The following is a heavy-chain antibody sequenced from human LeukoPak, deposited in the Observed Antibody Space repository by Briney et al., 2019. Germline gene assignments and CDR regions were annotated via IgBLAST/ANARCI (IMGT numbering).Heavy chain of an antibody. Sequence: ASVKVSCKASGGTFSSYAISWVRQAPGQGLEWMGWMNPNSGNTGYAQKFQGRVTMTRNTSISTAYMELSSLRSEDTAVYYCARGMTTVVTPLDYWGQGTLVTVSS. J-gene: IGHJ4*02. CDR3: ARGMTTVVTPLDY. CDR2: MNPNSGNT. CDR1: GGTFSSYA. V-gene: IGHV1-8*02. D-gene: IGHD4-23*01.